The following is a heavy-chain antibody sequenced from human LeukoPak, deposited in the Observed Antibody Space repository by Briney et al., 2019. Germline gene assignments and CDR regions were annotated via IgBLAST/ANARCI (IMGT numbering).Heavy chain of an antibody. CDR2: INPNSGGT. D-gene: IGHD1-26*01. CDR3: ARSQYSGSYYEP. J-gene: IGHJ5*02. V-gene: IGHV1-2*02. Sequence: ASVKVSCKASGYTFTGYYMHWVRQAPGQGLEWMGWINPNSGGTNYAQKFQGRVTMTRDTSISTAYMELSRLRSDDTAVYYCARSQYSGSYYEPWGQGTLVTVSS. CDR1: GYTFTGYY.